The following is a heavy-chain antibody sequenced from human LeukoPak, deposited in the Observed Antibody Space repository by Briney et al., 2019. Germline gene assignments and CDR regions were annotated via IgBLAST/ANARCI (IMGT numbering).Heavy chain of an antibody. V-gene: IGHV3-30*02. J-gene: IGHJ4*02. CDR1: GFTFSSYG. D-gene: IGHD2-15*01. CDR3: AKLLPTDY. CDR2: IRYDGSNK. Sequence: PGGSLRLSCAASGFTFSSYGMHWVRQAPGKGLEWVAFIRYDGSNKYYADSVEGRFTISRDNSKNTLYLQMNSLRAEDTAVYYRAKLLPTDYWGQGTLVTVSS.